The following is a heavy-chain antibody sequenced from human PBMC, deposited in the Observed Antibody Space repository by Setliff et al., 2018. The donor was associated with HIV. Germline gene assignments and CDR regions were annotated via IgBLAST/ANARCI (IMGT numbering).Heavy chain of an antibody. CDR3: ARLSTTSRDFDS. D-gene: IGHD2-2*01. V-gene: IGHV4-30-4*08. J-gene: IGHJ4*02. CDR1: GGSISSDDYY. Sequence: SETLSLTCTVSGGSISSDDYYWNWIRQPPGKGLEWIGFVSYTGTTRYSPSLKSRITISIDTSKNQFSLKLSSVTAADTAVYYCARLSTTSRDFDSWGQGTLVTVSS. CDR2: VSYTGTT.